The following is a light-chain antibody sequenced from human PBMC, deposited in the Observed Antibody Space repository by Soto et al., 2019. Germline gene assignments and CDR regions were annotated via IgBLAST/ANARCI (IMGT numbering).Light chain of an antibody. CDR1: QTVSSNY. CDR2: GAS. CDR3: QQYTGPPTT. V-gene: IGKV3-20*01. J-gene: IGKJ5*01. Sequence: EIILTQSPDTLSLSPGERATLSCRASQTVSSNYLARCQQRPGQAPRLLIYGASTRAAGIPDRSSGSGSGTDFTLTITRLEPEDSAVYFCQQYTGPPTTFGQGTRLETK.